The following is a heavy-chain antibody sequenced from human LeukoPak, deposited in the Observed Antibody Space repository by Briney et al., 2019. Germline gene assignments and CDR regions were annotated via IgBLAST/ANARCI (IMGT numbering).Heavy chain of an antibody. CDR1: GFTFSTTW. V-gene: IGHV3-74*03. J-gene: IGHJ4*02. D-gene: IGHD1-26*01. CDR3: AKDWAYSGNYYYFDH. Sequence: PGGSLRLSCAASGFTFSTTWMHWVRQPPGQGLVWVARITSDGTSTSYAESVKGRFTISRDNSKNTLYLQMNSLGAEDTAVYYCAKDWAYSGNYYYFDHWGQGTLVTVSS. CDR2: ITSDGTST.